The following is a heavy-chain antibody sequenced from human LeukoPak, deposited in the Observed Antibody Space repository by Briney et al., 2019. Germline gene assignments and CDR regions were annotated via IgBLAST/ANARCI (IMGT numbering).Heavy chain of an antibody. J-gene: IGHJ4*02. CDR3: ARDYADYVGYFFFDY. V-gene: IGHV3-23*01. CDR1: GFTFNNYA. Sequence: QPGGSLRLSCAASGFTFNNYAMNWVRQAPGKGLEWVSSISGGGETTYYADSAKGRFTISRDNSQNTLYLQMNSLRAEDTVVYYCARDYADYVGYFFFDYWGQGTLVTVSS. CDR2: ISGGGETT. D-gene: IGHD4-17*01.